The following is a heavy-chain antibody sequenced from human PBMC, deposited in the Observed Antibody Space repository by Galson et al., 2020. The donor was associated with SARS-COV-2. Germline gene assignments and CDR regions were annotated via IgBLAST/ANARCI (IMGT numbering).Heavy chain of an antibody. CDR1: GYNFEMYW. J-gene: IGHJ6*03. CDR2: IDPTESQS. Sequence: HGESLKISCKASGYNFEMYWIDWVRQTPGKGLEWMGKIDPTESQSDYSPSFQGHVTISIDKSTNTVYLQWSSLKASDTAIYYCARQRILGINYMDVWGKGTTVIVSS. D-gene: IGHD3-3*01. V-gene: IGHV5-10-1*01. CDR3: ARQRILGINYMDV.